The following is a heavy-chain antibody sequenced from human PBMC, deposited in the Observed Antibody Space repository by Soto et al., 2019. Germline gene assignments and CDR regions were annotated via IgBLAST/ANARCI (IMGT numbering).Heavy chain of an antibody. Sequence: GESLKISCKGSGYSFTTYWINWVRQMPGKGLEWMGRIDPSDSYTNYSPSFQGHVTISADKSISTAYLQWSSLKASDTAMYYCARSRDGYNSAFDIWAQGKMVTVSS. CDR2: IDPSDSYT. J-gene: IGHJ3*02. D-gene: IGHD5-12*01. CDR3: ARSRDGYNSAFDI. CDR1: GYSFTTYW. V-gene: IGHV5-10-1*01.